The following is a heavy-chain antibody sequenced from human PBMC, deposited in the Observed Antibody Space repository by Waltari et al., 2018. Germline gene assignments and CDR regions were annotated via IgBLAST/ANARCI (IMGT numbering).Heavy chain of an antibody. CDR3: ARDRGRGLYLDS. CDR1: GDPISRVDW. J-gene: IGHJ4*02. CDR2: IHGSGRT. Sequence: QLQLQESGPGLVKPSGTLSLTCTVSGDPISRVDWWSWVRQPPGKGLEWIGQIHGSGRTNYNPSLESRVTISLDTSNNQFSLKVTSATASDTAVYYCARDRGRGLYLDSWGQGALVTVSP. D-gene: IGHD2-15*01. V-gene: IGHV4-4*02.